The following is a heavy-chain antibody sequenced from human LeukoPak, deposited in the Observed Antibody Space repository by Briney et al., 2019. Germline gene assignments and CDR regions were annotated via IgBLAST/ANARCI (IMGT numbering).Heavy chain of an antibody. CDR1: EFTVSSNY. CDR3: AREASGQAPGITGTTAYYYGMDV. J-gene: IGHJ6*01. D-gene: IGHD1-20*01. CDR2: IYSSGSA. V-gene: IGHV3-66*03. Sequence: PGGSLRLSCAASEFTVSSNYMSWVRQAPGKGLEWVSVIYSSGSAYYAVSVKGRFTISRDNSKNTLYLQMNSLRAEDTAVYYCAREASGQAPGITGTTAYYYGMDVWGQGTTVTVSS.